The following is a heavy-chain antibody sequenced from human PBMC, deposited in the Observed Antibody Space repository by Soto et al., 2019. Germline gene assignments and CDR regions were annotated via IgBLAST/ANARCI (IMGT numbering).Heavy chain of an antibody. Sequence: QVTVKESGPVLVKPTETLTLTCTGSGFSLNNERMGVTWTRQPPGKALEWLAHIFSNAEKSYSTSLENRLTLSKDTAKSQVVLMMTTVDPMDTATYYCARIYSTGYSDSWGQGTLVTVSS. CDR3: ARIYSTGYSDS. J-gene: IGHJ4*02. V-gene: IGHV2-26*01. D-gene: IGHD6-19*01. CDR2: IFSNAEK. CDR1: GFSLNNERMG.